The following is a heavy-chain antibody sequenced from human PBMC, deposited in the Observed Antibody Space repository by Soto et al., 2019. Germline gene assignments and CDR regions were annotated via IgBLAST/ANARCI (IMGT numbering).Heavy chain of an antibody. CDR2: ITYDGSCQ. D-gene: IGHD1-7*01. J-gene: IGHJ4*02. Sequence: GGSLRLSCQTSGFNFDNYGRHWVRQAPGKGLEWVAVITYDGSCQYYADSVKGRFTISRDNSKNTLSLHLNTLKTEDTAVYHCAKDRVGGTFYTPLAFWGQGTLVTVSS. CDR1: GFNFDNYG. CDR3: AKDRVGGTFYTPLAF. V-gene: IGHV3-30*18.